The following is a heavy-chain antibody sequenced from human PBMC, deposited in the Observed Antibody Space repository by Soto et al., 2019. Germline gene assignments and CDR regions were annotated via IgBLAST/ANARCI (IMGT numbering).Heavy chain of an antibody. CDR1: GYTFPDYY. V-gene: IGHV1-8*01. CDR3: ARGMLATLTDF. D-gene: IGHD5-12*01. J-gene: IGHJ4*02. CDR2: MNPNTGNT. Sequence: PALKVSGKASGYTFPDYYINCVLQATGQGLEWMGGMNPNTGNTRYAQKFQGRLIMTGYTSISTAYMELSRLMYDDTAIYYCARGMLATLTDFWRQGNLVTVS.